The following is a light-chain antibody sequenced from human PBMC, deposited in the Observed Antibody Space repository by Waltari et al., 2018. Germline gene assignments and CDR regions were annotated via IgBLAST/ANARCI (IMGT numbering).Light chain of an antibody. CDR3: QQYDNLPVT. Sequence: DIQMTQSPSSLSASVRDRVTITCRASQDISKYLSWYQQKPGKAPKLLIYGASNLETCVPSRFSVCGSGTDFAFTISCLQPEVIATYYCQQYDNLPVTFGQGTRVDIK. J-gene: IGKJ1*01. CDR1: QDISKY. V-gene: IGKV1-33*01. CDR2: GAS.